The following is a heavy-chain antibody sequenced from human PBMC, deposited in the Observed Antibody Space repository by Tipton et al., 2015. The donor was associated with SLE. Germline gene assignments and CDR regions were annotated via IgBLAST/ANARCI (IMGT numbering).Heavy chain of an antibody. D-gene: IGHD3-10*01. CDR2: IYYSGST. Sequence: TLSLTCAVYGGSFSGYYWGWIRQPPGKGLEWIGSIYYSGSTYYNPSLKSRVTISVDTSKNQFSLKLSSVTAADTAVYYCARGKREVRGVPMNCAFDIWGQGTMVTVSS. J-gene: IGHJ3*02. CDR1: GGSFSGYY. V-gene: IGHV4-34*01. CDR3: ARGKREVRGVPMNCAFDI.